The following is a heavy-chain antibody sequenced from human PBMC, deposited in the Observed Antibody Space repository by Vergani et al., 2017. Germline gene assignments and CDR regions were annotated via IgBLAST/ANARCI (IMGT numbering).Heavy chain of an antibody. D-gene: IGHD3-22*01. CDR2: ISYDGSNQ. CDR3: ARDTRITMIVVVITQGYYYGIDV. Sequence: QVQLVESGGGVVQPGRSLRLSCAASGFTFSSYAMHWVRQAPGKGLEWVAVISYDGSNQYSADSVKGRFTISRDNSKNTLYLQMNSLRAEDTAVYYCARDTRITMIVVVITQGYYYGIDVWGQGTTVTVSS. V-gene: IGHV3-30-3*01. CDR1: GFTFSSYA. J-gene: IGHJ6*02.